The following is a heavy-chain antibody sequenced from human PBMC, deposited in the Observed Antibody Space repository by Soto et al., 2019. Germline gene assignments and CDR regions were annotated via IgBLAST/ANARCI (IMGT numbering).Heavy chain of an antibody. CDR2: ISYDGSNK. Sequence: GGSLRLSCAASGFTFSSYAMHWVRQAPGKGLEWVAVISYDGSNKYYADSVKGRFTISRDNSKNTLYLQMNSLRAEDTAVYYCAIPPRGIAVDTGLDYWGQGTLVTVSS. D-gene: IGHD6-19*01. CDR3: AIPPRGIAVDTGLDY. CDR1: GFTFSSYA. V-gene: IGHV3-30-3*01. J-gene: IGHJ4*02.